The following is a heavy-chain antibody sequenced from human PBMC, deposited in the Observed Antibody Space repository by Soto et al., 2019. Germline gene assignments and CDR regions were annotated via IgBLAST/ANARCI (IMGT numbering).Heavy chain of an antibody. CDR2: VSYDGSNK. V-gene: IGHV3-30-3*01. CDR3: ATPHSSTFYYFDY. D-gene: IGHD6-19*01. CDR1: GFTLNTYA. Sequence: GGSLRLSCVASGFTLNTYAMHWVRQAPGKGLEWVAVVSYDGSNKYYADSVKGRFTISRDNSKNTLYLQMNSLRAEDTAVYYCATPHSSTFYYFDYWGQGTPVTVSS. J-gene: IGHJ4*02.